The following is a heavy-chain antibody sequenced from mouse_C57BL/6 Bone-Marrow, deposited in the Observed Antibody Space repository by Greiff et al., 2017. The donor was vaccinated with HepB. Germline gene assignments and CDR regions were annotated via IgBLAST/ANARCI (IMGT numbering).Heavy chain of an antibody. D-gene: IGHD2-5*01. Sequence: EVQRVESGGGLVKPGGSLKLSCAASGFTFSDYGMHWVRQAPEKGLEWVAYISSGSSTIYYADTVKGRFTISRDNAKNTLFLQMTRLRSEDTAMYYCARSSNYDAMDYWGQGTSVTVSS. CDR1: GFTFSDYG. CDR3: ARSSNYDAMDY. V-gene: IGHV5-17*01. CDR2: ISSGSSTI. J-gene: IGHJ4*01.